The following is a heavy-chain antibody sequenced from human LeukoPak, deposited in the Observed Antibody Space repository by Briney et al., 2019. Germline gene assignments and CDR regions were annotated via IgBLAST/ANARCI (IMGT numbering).Heavy chain of an antibody. V-gene: IGHV3-7*03. D-gene: IGHD4-17*01. CDR3: AKVMGFDYADYGWFDP. CDR2: IKQDGSEK. Sequence: GGSLRLSCAASGFTFSSYWMSWVRQAPGKGLEWVANIKQDGSEKYYVDSVKGRFTISRDNAKNSLYLQMNSLRAEDTAVYYCAKVMGFDYADYGWFDPWGQGTLVTVSS. J-gene: IGHJ5*02. CDR1: GFTFSSYW.